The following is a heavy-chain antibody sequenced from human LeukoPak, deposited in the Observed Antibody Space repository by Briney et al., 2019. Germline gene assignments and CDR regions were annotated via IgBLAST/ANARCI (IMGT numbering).Heavy chain of an antibody. J-gene: IGHJ4*02. V-gene: IGHV1-2*02. Sequence: ASVTVSCKASGYTFTSYAMHWVRQAPGQGLEWMGWITPSGGTNYPQKFQGRVAITRDTSITTAYMDLSRLTSDDTAVYYCARDRYGDGFAHFDYWGQGALVTVSS. D-gene: IGHD5-24*01. CDR3: ARDRYGDGFAHFDY. CDR2: ITPSGGT. CDR1: GYTFTSYA.